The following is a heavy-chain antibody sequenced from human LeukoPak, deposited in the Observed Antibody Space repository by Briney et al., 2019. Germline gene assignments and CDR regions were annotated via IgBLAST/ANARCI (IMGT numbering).Heavy chain of an antibody. CDR2: INHSGST. CDR1: GGSFSGYY. V-gene: IGHV4-34*01. Sequence: MASETLSLTCAVYGGSFSGYYWSWIRQPPGKGLEWIGEINHSGSTNYNPSLKSRVTMSVDTSKNQFSLKLSSVTAADTAVYYCARGGWDYFDYWGQGTLVTVSS. CDR3: ARGGWDYFDY. D-gene: IGHD6-19*01. J-gene: IGHJ4*02.